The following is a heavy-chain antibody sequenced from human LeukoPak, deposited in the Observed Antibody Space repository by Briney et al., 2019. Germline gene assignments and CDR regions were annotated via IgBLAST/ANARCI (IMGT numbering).Heavy chain of an antibody. V-gene: IGHV4-39*01. CDR2: IYYSGST. Sequence: SETLSLTCTVSGGSMSSYYWGWIRQPPGKGLEWIGSIYYSGSTYYNPSLKSRVTISVDTSKNQFSLKLSSVTAADTAVYYCARLHWNADYWGQGTLVTVSS. D-gene: IGHD1-1*01. CDR1: GGSMSSYY. J-gene: IGHJ4*02. CDR3: ARLHWNADY.